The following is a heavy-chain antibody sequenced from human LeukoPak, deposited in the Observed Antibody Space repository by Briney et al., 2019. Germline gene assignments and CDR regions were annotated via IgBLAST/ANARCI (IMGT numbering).Heavy chain of an antibody. CDR3: AKDQAQYYYDSSGYYPWYYYYMDV. D-gene: IGHD3-22*01. J-gene: IGHJ6*03. Sequence: GGSLRLSCAASGFTFSSYGMHWVRQAPGKGLEWVAFIRYDGSNKCYADSVKGRFTISRDNSKNTLYLQMNSLRAEDTAVYYCAKDQAQYYYDSSGYYPWYYYYMDVWGKGTTVTVSS. CDR2: IRYDGSNK. V-gene: IGHV3-30*02. CDR1: GFTFSSYG.